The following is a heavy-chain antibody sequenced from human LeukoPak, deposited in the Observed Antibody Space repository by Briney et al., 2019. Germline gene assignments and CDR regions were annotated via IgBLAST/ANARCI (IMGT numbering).Heavy chain of an antibody. Sequence: GGSLRLYCAASGFTFSSYAMSWVRQAPGKGLEWVSAVSGSGGRTYYADSVKGRFTFSRDNSKNTLYLQMNSLRAEDTAVYYCAKGEQAFDIWGQGTMVTVSS. CDR1: GFTFSSYA. CDR2: VSGSGGRT. D-gene: IGHD6-13*01. J-gene: IGHJ3*02. V-gene: IGHV3-23*01. CDR3: AKGEQAFDI.